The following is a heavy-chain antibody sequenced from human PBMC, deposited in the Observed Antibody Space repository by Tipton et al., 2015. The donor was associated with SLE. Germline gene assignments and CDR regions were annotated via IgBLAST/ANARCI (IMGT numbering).Heavy chain of an antibody. CDR3: ARTNRGCFDY. CDR1: GDSISNYY. Sequence: TLSLTCTVSGDSISNYYWSWIRQPAGKGLEWIGRFYNGGSTNYNPSLKSRLSMSVDTSNNQVSLKLNSVTAADTAVYYCARTNRGCFDYWGRGTLVTVSS. CDR2: FYNGGST. J-gene: IGHJ4*02. V-gene: IGHV4-4*07. D-gene: IGHD2-8*01.